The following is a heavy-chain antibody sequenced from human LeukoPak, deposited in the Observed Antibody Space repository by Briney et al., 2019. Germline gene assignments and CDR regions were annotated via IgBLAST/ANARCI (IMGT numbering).Heavy chain of an antibody. CDR1: GGSFSGYY. D-gene: IGHD5-12*01. J-gene: IGHJ4*02. Sequence: PSETLSLTCAVYGGSFSGYYWSWIRQPPGKGLEWIGEINHSGSTNYNPSLKSRATISVDTSKNQFSLKLSSVTAADTAVYYCARLPFRYSGYATDYWGQGTLVTVSS. V-gene: IGHV4-34*01. CDR3: ARLPFRYSGYATDY. CDR2: INHSGST.